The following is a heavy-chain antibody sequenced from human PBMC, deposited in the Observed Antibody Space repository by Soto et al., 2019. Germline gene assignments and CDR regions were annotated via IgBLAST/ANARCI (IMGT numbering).Heavy chain of an antibody. J-gene: IGHJ6*02. Sequence: EVQLVESGGGLVQPGGSLRLSCVDSGFTFSRYWMSWVRQAPVKGLEWVGNIKQDGSEENYVDSVKGRFTISGDNAKNSIYLQMNSLRAEDTAVYYCARIAASGRGWDVWGQGTTVVVSS. D-gene: IGHD6-13*01. CDR3: ARIAASGRGWDV. CDR2: IKQDGSEE. CDR1: GFTFSRYW. V-gene: IGHV3-7*01.